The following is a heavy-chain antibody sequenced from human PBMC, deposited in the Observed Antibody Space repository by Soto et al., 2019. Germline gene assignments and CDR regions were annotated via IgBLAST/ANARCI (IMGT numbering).Heavy chain of an antibody. V-gene: IGHV4-4*02. Sequence: PSETLSLTCAVSGGSISDTNWWTWVRQTPGKGLEWIGEIYHSGSPTYSPSLRGRVTISVDTSKSQFSLKLSSVTAADTAVYYCARDFTDSSGPTLGMGVWGQGTTVTVSS. D-gene: IGHD6-19*01. CDR1: GGSISDTNW. CDR2: IYHSGSP. CDR3: ARDFTDSSGPTLGMGV. J-gene: IGHJ6*02.